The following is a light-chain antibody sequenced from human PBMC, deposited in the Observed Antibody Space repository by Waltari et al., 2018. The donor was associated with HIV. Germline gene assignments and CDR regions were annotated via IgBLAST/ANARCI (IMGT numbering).Light chain of an antibody. J-gene: IGKJ2*01. CDR1: QSVGNS. V-gene: IGKV3-11*01. CDR3: QQGSNWPRT. Sequence: EIVLTQSPVTLSLSPGQRATLSCRASQSVGNSLVWYQQKPGLAPRLLIYDVSYRAADIPSRVSGSGSETDFTLTISSLEPEDFAVYYCQQGSNWPRTFGQGTKLEIE. CDR2: DVS.